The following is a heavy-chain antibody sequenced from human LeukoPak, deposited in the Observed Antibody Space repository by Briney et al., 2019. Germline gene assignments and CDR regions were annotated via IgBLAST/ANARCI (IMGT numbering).Heavy chain of an antibody. CDR1: GYTFTSYD. D-gene: IGHD2-15*01. CDR2: MNPNSGNT. CDR3: ARGIRVVVVAAPVYYYYYYMDA. V-gene: IGHV1-8*03. J-gene: IGHJ6*03. Sequence: ASVKVSCKASGYTFTSYDINWVRQATRQGLEWMGWMNPNSGNTGYAQKFQGRVTITRNTSISTAYMELSSLRSEDTAVYYCARGIRVVVVAAPVYYYYYYMDAWGKGTTVTVSS.